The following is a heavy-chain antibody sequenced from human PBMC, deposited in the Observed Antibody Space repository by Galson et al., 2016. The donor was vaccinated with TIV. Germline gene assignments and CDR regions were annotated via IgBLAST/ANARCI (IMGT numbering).Heavy chain of an antibody. CDR1: GYTFTSYY. CDR3: ARVLEVAGTDY. Sequence: SVKVSCKASGYTFTSYYMHWVRQAPGQGLEWMGIINPSGGSTSYAQKFQGGVTMTRDTSTSTVYMELSSLRSEDTAVYYCARVLEVAGTDYWGRGTLVTISS. J-gene: IGHJ4*02. D-gene: IGHD6-19*01. V-gene: IGHV1-46*01. CDR2: INPSGGST.